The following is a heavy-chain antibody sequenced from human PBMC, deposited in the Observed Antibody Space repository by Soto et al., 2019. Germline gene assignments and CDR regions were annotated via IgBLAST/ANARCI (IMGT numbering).Heavy chain of an antibody. J-gene: IGHJ2*01. CDR2: IIPILGIA. CDR3: ARGNHRRLQLWYFDL. CDR1: GGTFSSYT. Sequence: SVKVSCKASGGTFSSYTISWVRQAPGQGLEWMGRIIPILGIANYAQKFQGRVTITADKSTSTAYMELSSLRSEDTAVYYCARGNHRRLQLWYFDLWGRGTLVTVSS. V-gene: IGHV1-69*02. D-gene: IGHD6-25*01.